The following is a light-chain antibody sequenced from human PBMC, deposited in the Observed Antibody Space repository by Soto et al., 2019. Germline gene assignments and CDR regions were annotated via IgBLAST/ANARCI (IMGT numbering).Light chain of an antibody. CDR1: ERISAY. J-gene: IGKJ1*01. CDR2: TAS. CDR3: QQTNTAPWT. V-gene: IGKV1-39*01. Sequence: DIQMTQSPSSLSASVGDRVTISCRASERISAYLAWYQQKPGKAPNLLINTASSLRSGVPSRFSGSGSGTDFTLTIDSLQPEDFAAYFCQQTNTAPWTFGQGTKVEIK.